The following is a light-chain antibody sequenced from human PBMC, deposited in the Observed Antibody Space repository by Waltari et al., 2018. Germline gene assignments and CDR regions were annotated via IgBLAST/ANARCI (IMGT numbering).Light chain of an antibody. CDR3: QSYDSSLSHVI. J-gene: IGLJ2*01. Sequence: QSVLTQPPSVSGAPGQRVTMSCTGSSTNIGTGYDVYWYQQFPGTAPKLLIYGNNNRPSGVPGRFSGSKSGTSASLAIAGLQAEDEADYYCQSYDSSLSHVIFGVGTKLTVL. CDR1: STNIGTGYD. CDR2: GNN. V-gene: IGLV1-40*01.